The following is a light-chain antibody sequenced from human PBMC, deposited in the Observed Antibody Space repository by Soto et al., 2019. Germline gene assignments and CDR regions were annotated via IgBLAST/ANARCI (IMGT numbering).Light chain of an antibody. J-gene: IGLJ2*01. CDR3: QSYDRSLSGVV. V-gene: IGLV2-11*01. CDR2: DVS. Sequence: QSALTQPRSVSGSPGQSVTVSCTGTNSDVAYYNYVSWYQQHPGKAPKLIIYDVSARPSGVPDRFSGSKSGNTASLTISGLQAEDESDYYCQSYDRSLSGVVFGGGTQLTVL. CDR1: NSDVAYYNY.